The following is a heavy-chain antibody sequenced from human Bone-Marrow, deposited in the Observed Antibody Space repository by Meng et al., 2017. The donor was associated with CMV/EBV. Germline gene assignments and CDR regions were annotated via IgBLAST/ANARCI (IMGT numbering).Heavy chain of an antibody. J-gene: IGHJ6*02. D-gene: IGHD4-17*01. Sequence: GGSMRLSGAAAGFTFSSYWMSWVRQAPGKGLEWVANIKQDGSEKYYVDSVKGRFTISRDNAKNSLYLQMNSLRADDTAVYYCARGSPDYEYYYYGMDVWGQGTTVTVSS. CDR3: ARGSPDYEYYYYGMDV. V-gene: IGHV3-7*01. CDR2: IKQDGSEK. CDR1: GFTFSSYW.